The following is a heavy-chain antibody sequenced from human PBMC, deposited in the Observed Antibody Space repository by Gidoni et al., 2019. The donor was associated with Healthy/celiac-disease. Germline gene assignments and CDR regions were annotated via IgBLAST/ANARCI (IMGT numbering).Heavy chain of an antibody. Sequence: QVQLVESGGGVVQPGRSLRLSCAASGFTFSSYAMHGVRQAPGKGREGVAFIAYDGSNKYYAESVKGRFTISRDNSKNTLYLQMNSLRAEDTAVYYCARDPCGGSCYLFDYWGQGTLVTVSS. CDR2: IAYDGSNK. CDR1: GFTFSSYA. J-gene: IGHJ4*02. D-gene: IGHD2-15*01. V-gene: IGHV3-30-3*01. CDR3: ARDPCGGSCYLFDY.